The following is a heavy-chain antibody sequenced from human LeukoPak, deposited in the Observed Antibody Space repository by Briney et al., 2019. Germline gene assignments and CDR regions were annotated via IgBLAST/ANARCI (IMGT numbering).Heavy chain of an antibody. CDR1: GFTFSSYG. CDR2: IWYDGSNK. CDR3: ARDHSSGSSYFDY. V-gene: IGHV3-33*01. Sequence: GGSLRLSCAASGFTFSSYGMHWVRQAPGKGLEWVAVIWYDGSNKYYADSVKGRFTISRDNSKNTLYLQMNSLRAEDTAVYYCARDHSSGSSYFDYWGQGTLVTVSS. J-gene: IGHJ4*02. D-gene: IGHD6-19*01.